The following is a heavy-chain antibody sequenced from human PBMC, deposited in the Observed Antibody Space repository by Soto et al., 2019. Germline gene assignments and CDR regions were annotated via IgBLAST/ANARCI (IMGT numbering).Heavy chain of an antibody. V-gene: IGHV1-45*02. CDR3: AGDSGYDYGFDP. D-gene: IGHD5-12*01. Sequence: QMQLVQSGAEVKKTGSSVKVSCKASGYTFTYRYLHWVRQAPGQALEWMGWITPFNGNTNYAQKFQDRVTITRDRSMSTAYMELSSLRSEDTAMYYCAGDSGYDYGFDPRGQGTLVTVSS. CDR1: GYTFTYRY. J-gene: IGHJ5*02. CDR2: ITPFNGNT.